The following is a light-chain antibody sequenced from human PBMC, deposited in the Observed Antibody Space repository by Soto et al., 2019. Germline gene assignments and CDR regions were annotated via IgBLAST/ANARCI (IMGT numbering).Light chain of an antibody. Sequence: QSALTQPASVSGSPGQSITISCTGTSSDVGGYNYVSWYQQHPGNAPKLMIYDVSNRPSGVSNRFSGSKSGNTASRTISGLQAEDEADYYCSSYTSSSTLGVVFGGGTKLTVL. CDR1: SSDVGGYNY. J-gene: IGLJ2*01. CDR3: SSYTSSSTLGVV. V-gene: IGLV2-14*01. CDR2: DVS.